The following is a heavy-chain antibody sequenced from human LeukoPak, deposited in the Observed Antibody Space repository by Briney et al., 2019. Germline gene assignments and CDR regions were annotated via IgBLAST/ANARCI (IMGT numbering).Heavy chain of an antibody. V-gene: IGHV1-69*04. D-gene: IGHD1-1*01. CDR1: GGTFTSYA. Sequence: SVKVSCKASGGTFTSYAISWVRQAPGQGLEWMGRIIPIFGIANYAQKFQGRVTITADKSTSTAYMELSSLRSEDTAVYYCARDSTGTSESDYWGQGTLVTVSS. J-gene: IGHJ4*02. CDR3: ARDSTGTSESDY. CDR2: IIPIFGIA.